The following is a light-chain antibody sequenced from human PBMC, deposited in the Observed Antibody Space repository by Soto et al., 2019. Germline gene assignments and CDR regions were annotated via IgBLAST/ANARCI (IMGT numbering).Light chain of an antibody. Sequence: QSVLTQPPSVTGAPGQRVTISCTGSHSDIGAGYGVHWYQQFPHSAPKLLIYDTTNRPSGVPDRFSGSRSGTSASLAITGLQTEDEADYYCQSYDSSFVLFGGGTKLTVL. CDR2: DTT. CDR3: QSYDSSFVL. V-gene: IGLV1-40*01. J-gene: IGLJ2*01. CDR1: HSDIGAGYG.